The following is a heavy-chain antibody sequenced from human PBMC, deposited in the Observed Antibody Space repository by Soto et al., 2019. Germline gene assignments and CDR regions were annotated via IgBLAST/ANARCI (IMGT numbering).Heavy chain of an antibody. CDR2: ISSSSSYI. V-gene: IGHV3-21*01. D-gene: IGHD5-12*01. CDR3: ARDLPDIVATIYYYYGMDG. Sequence: GGSLRLSCAASGFTFSSYSMNWVRQAPGKGLEWVSSISSSSSYIYYADSVKGRFTISRDNAKNSLYLQMNSLRAEDTAVYYCARDLPDIVATIYYYYGMDGWGPGPTVTVSS. J-gene: IGHJ6*02. CDR1: GFTFSSYS.